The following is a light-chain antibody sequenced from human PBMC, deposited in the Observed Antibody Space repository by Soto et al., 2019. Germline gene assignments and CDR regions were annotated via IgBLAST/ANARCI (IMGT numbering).Light chain of an antibody. J-gene: IGLJ1*01. Sequence: QSALTQPASVSGSPGQSITISCTGTTNDVGGYNYVSWYQQHPGQAPKLMIYEVSNRPSGVSDRFSGSKSGSTASLTISGLQTEDEADYFCSSYTTTRAFVFGTGTKLTVL. V-gene: IGLV2-14*01. CDR3: SSYTTTRAFV. CDR2: EVS. CDR1: TNDVGGYNY.